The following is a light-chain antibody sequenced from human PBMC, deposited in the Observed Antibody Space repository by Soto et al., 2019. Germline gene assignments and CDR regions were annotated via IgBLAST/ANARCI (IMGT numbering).Light chain of an antibody. CDR1: QGVSRF. J-gene: IGKJ4*01. Sequence: ETVLTQSPATLSLSPGERATLSSRASQGVSRFFACYQQKPGQAPRLLSYGVSNGATGVPAMFSGSGSGKDFPLSISSLELEDSAVYYCQQRFTWPFTFGGGTKVEIK. CDR2: GVS. V-gene: IGKV3-11*01. CDR3: QQRFTWPFT.